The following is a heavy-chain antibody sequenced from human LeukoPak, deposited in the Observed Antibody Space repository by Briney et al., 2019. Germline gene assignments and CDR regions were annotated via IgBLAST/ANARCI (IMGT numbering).Heavy chain of an antibody. Sequence: PSQTLSLTCTVSGGSISSGDYYWSWIRQPPGKGLEWIAYMYYSGSTYYNPSLKSRVTMSADTSKNQLSQKLSSVTAADTAVYYCARPYYYDSRIDPWGQGILVTVSS. V-gene: IGHV4-30-4*01. CDR1: GGSISSGDYY. J-gene: IGHJ5*02. D-gene: IGHD3-22*01. CDR2: MYYSGST. CDR3: ARPYYYDSRIDP.